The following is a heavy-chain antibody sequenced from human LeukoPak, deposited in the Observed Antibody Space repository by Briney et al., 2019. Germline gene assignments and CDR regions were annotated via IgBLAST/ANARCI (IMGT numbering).Heavy chain of an antibody. J-gene: IGHJ4*02. V-gene: IGHV4-39*01. Sequence: SETLSLTCTVSGGSINGSSYYWGWIRQPPGKVLEWVGRIHYSGSTYYNPSLKSRVTISVDTSKNQFSLKLSSVTAADTAVYYCARLFGSWNYFDYWGQGTLVTVSS. CDR2: IHYSGST. CDR3: ARLFGSWNYFDY. D-gene: IGHD1-26*01. CDR1: GGSINGSSYY.